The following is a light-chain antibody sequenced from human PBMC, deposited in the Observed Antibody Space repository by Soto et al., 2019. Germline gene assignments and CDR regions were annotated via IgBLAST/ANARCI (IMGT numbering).Light chain of an antibody. CDR1: SSDVGGYNY. CDR2: EVT. Sequence: LTQPASVSGSPGQSITISCTGTSSDVGGYNYVSWYQQHPGKAPKLMIYEVTNRPSGVSNRFSGSKSGNTASLTISGPQADDEADYYCGSYSSSTTPFVFGSGTKVTVL. V-gene: IGLV2-14*01. J-gene: IGLJ1*01. CDR3: GSYSSSTTPFV.